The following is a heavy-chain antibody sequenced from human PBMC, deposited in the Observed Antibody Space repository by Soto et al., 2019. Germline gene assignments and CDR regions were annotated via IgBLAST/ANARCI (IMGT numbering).Heavy chain of an antibody. CDR2: TYYRSKWYN. Sequence: SQTLSLTCAISGESVSSNSAAWNWIRQSPSRGLEWLGRTYYRSKWYNDYAVSVKSRITINPDTSKNQFSLQLNSVTPEDTAVYYCARDQYDYVWGSTSFDYWGQGTLVTVSS. CDR1: GESVSSNSAA. D-gene: IGHD3-16*01. CDR3: ARDQYDYVWGSTSFDY. V-gene: IGHV6-1*01. J-gene: IGHJ4*02.